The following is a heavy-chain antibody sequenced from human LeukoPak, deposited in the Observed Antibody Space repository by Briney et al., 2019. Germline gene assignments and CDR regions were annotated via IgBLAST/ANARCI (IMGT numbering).Heavy chain of an antibody. V-gene: IGHV4-31*03. CDR3: AREGRYCSGGSCYPYYFDY. D-gene: IGHD2-15*01. CDR1: GGSISSGGYY. J-gene: IGHJ4*02. CDR2: IYYSGST. Sequence: PSQTLSLTCTVSGGSISSGGYYWSWIRQHPGKGLEWIGHIYYSGSTYYNPSLKSRVTISVDTSKNQFSLKLSSVTAADTAVYYCAREGRYCSGGSCYPYYFDYWGQGTLVTVSS.